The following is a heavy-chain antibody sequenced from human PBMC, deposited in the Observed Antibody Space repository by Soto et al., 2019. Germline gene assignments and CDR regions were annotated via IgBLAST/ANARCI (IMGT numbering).Heavy chain of an antibody. J-gene: IGHJ6*02. D-gene: IGHD3-9*01. CDR1: GFTFSSYA. Sequence: GGSLRLSCAASGFTFSSYAMSWVRQAPGKGLEWVSAISGSGGSTYYADSVKGRFTISRDNSKKPLFLQMNSLRAEDTAVYFFSKGGDFDWLSYYYYYGMDVWGQGTTVTVSS. V-gene: IGHV3-23*01. CDR3: SKGGDFDWLSYYYYYGMDV. CDR2: ISGSGGST.